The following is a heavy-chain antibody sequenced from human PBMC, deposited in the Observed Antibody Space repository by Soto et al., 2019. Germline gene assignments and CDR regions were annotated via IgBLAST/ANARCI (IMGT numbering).Heavy chain of an antibody. CDR3: AKDDDYVWGSCRYNGLDYFDY. J-gene: IGHJ4*02. D-gene: IGHD3-16*02. CDR1: GFTFSSYA. V-gene: IGHV3-23*01. Sequence: GGSLRLSCAASGFTFSSYAMSWVRQAPGKGLEWVSAISGSGGSTYYEDSVKGRFTISRDKSKNTLYLQMNSLRAEDTAVYYCAKDDDYVWGSCRYNGLDYFDYWGQGTLVTVSS. CDR2: ISGSGGST.